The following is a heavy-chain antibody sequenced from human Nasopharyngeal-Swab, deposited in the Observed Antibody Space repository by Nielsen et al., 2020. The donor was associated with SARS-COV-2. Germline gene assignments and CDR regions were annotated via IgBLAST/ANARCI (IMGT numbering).Heavy chain of an antibody. J-gene: IGHJ4*02. D-gene: IGHD1-26*01. CDR3: ARSGIVGAPGFDH. Sequence: ASVKVSCKASGYSITAHAIHWVRQAPGQRPEWMGWMNAGTGNREYSQKFQGRVTFSTGTSASTTYMELRSLSSEDTAEYYCARSGIVGAPGFDHWGQGTLVTV. CDR2: MNAGTGNR. CDR1: GYSITAHA. V-gene: IGHV1-3*01.